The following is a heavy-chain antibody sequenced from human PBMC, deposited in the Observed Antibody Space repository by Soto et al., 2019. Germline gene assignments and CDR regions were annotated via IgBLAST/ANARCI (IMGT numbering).Heavy chain of an antibody. J-gene: IGHJ4*02. CDR2: IYYAGTT. CDR3: ARLGGYYQSLDS. Sequence: QVQLQESGPGLVKPSETLSLSCTVSDGSISPYYWSWIRQPPGKGLEWIGYIYYAGTTTYNPSLKGRVSISIDTSKSDVSLKLTSVTAADTAVYYCARLGGYYQSLDSWGQGTVVTVSS. D-gene: IGHD3-22*01. CDR1: DGSISPYY. V-gene: IGHV4-59*08.